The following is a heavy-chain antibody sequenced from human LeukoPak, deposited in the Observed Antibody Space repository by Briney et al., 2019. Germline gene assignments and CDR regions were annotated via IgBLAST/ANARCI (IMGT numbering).Heavy chain of an antibody. CDR2: IYHSGST. V-gene: IGHV4-38-2*01. J-gene: IGHJ4*02. D-gene: IGHD2-2*01. Sequence: PSETLSLTCAVSGYSISSGYYWGWIRQPPGKGLEWIGSIYHSGSTYYNPSLKSRVTISVDTSKNQPSLKLSSVTAADTAVYYCASLVGGQLPQIDYWGQGTLVTVSS. CDR3: ASLVGGQLPQIDY. CDR1: GYSISSGYY.